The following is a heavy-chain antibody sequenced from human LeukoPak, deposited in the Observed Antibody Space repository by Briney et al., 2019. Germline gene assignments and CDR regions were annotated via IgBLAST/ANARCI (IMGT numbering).Heavy chain of an antibody. Sequence: GGSLRLSCAASGFTFSSYAMHWVRQAPGKGLEWVAVISYDGSNKYYVDSAKGRFTISRDNSKNTLYLQMNSLRAEDTAVYYCARALQFYYYDSSGFDYWGQGTLVTVSS. CDR1: GFTFSSYA. CDR3: ARALQFYYYDSSGFDY. D-gene: IGHD3-22*01. J-gene: IGHJ4*02. V-gene: IGHV3-30*04. CDR2: ISYDGSNK.